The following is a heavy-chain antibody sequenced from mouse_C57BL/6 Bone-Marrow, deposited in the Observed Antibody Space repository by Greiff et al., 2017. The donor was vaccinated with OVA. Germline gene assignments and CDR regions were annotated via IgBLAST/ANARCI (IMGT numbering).Heavy chain of an antibody. CDR1: GYSFTSYY. D-gene: IGHD4-1*01. Sequence: QVQLQQSGPELVKPGASVKISCKASGYSFTSYYLHWVKQRPGQGLEWIGWIYPGSGNTKYNEKFKGKATLTADTSSSTAYMQLSSLTSEDSAVYYCARSLTGIAMDYWGQGTSVTVSS. J-gene: IGHJ4*01. CDR3: ARSLTGIAMDY. CDR2: IYPGSGNT. V-gene: IGHV1-66*01.